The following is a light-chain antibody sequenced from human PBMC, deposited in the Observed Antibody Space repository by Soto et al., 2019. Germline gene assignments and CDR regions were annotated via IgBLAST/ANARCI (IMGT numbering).Light chain of an antibody. CDR2: GAS. Sequence: ERVMTQSPATLSVSPGERSTLSCRASQSVSSNLAWYQQKPGQAPRLLIYGASTRATGISARFSGSGSGTEFTLTISSLQSEDFAVYYCQQYNNWPPITIGQGTRLEIK. CDR1: QSVSSN. V-gene: IGKV3-15*01. J-gene: IGKJ5*01. CDR3: QQYNNWPPIT.